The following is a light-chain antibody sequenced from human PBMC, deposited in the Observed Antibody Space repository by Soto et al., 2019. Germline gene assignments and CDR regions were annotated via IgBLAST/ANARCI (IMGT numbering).Light chain of an antibody. V-gene: IGLV1-51*01. Sequence: QSVLTQPPSVSAAPGQKVTISCSGSSSNIGNTYVSWYQQLPGTAPKLLICDNDQRPSGIPDRFSGSKSGTSATLAITGLRAGDEADYYCGAWDTNLNAEVFGGGTKLTVL. J-gene: IGLJ2*01. CDR1: SSNIGNTY. CDR2: DND. CDR3: GAWDTNLNAEV.